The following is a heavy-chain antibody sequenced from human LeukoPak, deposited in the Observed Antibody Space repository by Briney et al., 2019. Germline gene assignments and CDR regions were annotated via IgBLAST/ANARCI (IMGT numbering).Heavy chain of an antibody. D-gene: IGHD3-16*02. CDR1: GGSFSGYY. Sequence: SETLSLTCAVYGGSFSGYYWSWIRQPPGKGLEWIGEINHSGSTNYNPSLKSRVTISVDTSKNQFSLKLSSVTAADTAVYYCARGGHRGFIAWGQGTLVTVSS. CDR3: ARGGHRGFIA. J-gene: IGHJ4*02. V-gene: IGHV4-34*01. CDR2: INHSGST.